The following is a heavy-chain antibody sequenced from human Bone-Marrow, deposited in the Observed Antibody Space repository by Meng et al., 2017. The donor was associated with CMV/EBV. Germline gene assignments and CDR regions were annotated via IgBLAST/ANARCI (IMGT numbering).Heavy chain of an antibody. Sequence: GESLKISCAASGFTVSSTYMNWVRQAPGKGLEWVSVIDPAGGAYYADSVKGRFSISRDNSKNTLYLQIDSLRTEDTSVYYCARALRSSGPSWCQGTLVTVSS. J-gene: IGHJ4*02. CDR1: GFTVSSTY. CDR2: IDPAGGA. V-gene: IGHV3-66*02. D-gene: IGHD6-19*01. CDR3: ARALRSSGPS.